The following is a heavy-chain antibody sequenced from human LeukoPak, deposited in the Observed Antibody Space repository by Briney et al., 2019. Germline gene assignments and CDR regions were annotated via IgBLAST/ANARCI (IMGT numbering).Heavy chain of an antibody. CDR1: GFTLSNYA. J-gene: IGHJ4*02. CDR3: APRNSYSFDY. V-gene: IGHV3-23*01. Sequence: GGSLRLSCAASGFTLSNYAMSCVRQAPGKGLEWVSDISISSATYYADSVKGRFTISRDNSKNTLYLQMTNLRAEDTAVYYCAPRNSYSFDYRGQGTLCTVSS. CDR2: ISISSAT.